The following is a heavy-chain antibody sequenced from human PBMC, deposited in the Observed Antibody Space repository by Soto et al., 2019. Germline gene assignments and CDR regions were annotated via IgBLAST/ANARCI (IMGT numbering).Heavy chain of an antibody. Sequence: PSATLSLTCAVSGGSFSGYYWSWIRQPPGKGLEWIGEINHSGSTNYNPSLKSRVTISVDTSKNQFSLKLSSVTAADTAVYYCARDRRLITMVRGVSLWFDPWGQGTLVTVSS. J-gene: IGHJ5*02. CDR2: INHSGST. V-gene: IGHV4-34*01. CDR1: GGSFSGYY. D-gene: IGHD3-10*01. CDR3: ARDRRLITMVRGVSLWFDP.